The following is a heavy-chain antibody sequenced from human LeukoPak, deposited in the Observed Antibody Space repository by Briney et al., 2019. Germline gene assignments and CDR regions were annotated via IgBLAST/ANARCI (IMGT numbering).Heavy chain of an antibody. D-gene: IGHD2-21*02. CDR1: GFTFSSYA. V-gene: IGHV3-7*01. CDR3: ARDGGDYYFDY. CDR2: IKQDGSEK. Sequence: GGSLRLSCAASGFTFSSYATSWVRQAPGKGLEWVANIKQDGSEKYYVDSVKGRFTISRDNAKNSLYLQMNSLRAEDTAVYYCARDGGDYYFDYWGQGTLVTVSS. J-gene: IGHJ4*02.